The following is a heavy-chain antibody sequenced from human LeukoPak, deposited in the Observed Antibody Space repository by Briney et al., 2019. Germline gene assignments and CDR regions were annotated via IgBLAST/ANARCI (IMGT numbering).Heavy chain of an antibody. V-gene: IGHV1-18*01. CDR2: ISAYNGNT. CDR3: ARGRRGGSYWHY. Sequence: GASVKVSCKASGYTFTSYGISWVRQAPGQGLEWMGWISAYNGNTNYVQRLQGRVTMTTDTSTSTAYMELRSLTSDDTAVYYCARGRRGGSYWHYWGQGTLVTVSS. D-gene: IGHD1-26*01. J-gene: IGHJ4*02. CDR1: GYTFTSYG.